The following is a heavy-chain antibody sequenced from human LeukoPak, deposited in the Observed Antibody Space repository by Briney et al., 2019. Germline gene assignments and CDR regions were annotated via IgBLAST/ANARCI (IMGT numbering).Heavy chain of an antibody. CDR1: GFSFRSFA. D-gene: IGHD2-2*01. CDR2: ISDSGGDT. J-gene: IGHJ4*02. CDR3: ASKNSGLYPFYY. V-gene: IGHV3-23*01. Sequence: GGSLRLSCAASGFSFRSFAMSWVRQAPGKGPEWVSGISDSGGDTRYADSVKGRFTISRDNSRNTLYLQMNNLRDEDTATYYCASKNSGLYPFYYWGQGTLVTVSS.